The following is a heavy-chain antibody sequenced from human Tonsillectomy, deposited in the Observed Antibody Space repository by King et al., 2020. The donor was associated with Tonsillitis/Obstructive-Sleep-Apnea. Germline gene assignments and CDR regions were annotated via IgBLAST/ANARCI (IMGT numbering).Heavy chain of an antibody. Sequence: VQLQQWGAGLLKPSETLSLTCAVYGGSFSGYNWTWIRQPPGKGLEWIGEINHSGSTTYDPSLKSRVTISLDTSKNQFSLKLSSVTAADTAVYYCAGQNHWGYYFDYWGQGTPVTVSS. V-gene: IGHV4-34*01. CDR1: GGSFSGYN. CDR3: AGQNHWGYYFDY. D-gene: IGHD7-27*01. CDR2: INHSGST. J-gene: IGHJ4*02.